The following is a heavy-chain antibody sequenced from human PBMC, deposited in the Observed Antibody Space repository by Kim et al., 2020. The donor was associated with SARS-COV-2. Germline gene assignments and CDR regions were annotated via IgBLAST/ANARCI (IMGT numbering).Heavy chain of an antibody. CDR3: ARGHPGVVRGVHPPDY. Sequence: ASVKVSCKASGYTFTGYYMHWVRQAPGQGLEWMGWINPNSGGTNYAQKFQGRVTMTRDTSISTAYMELSRLRSDDTAVYYCARGHPGVVRGVHPPDYWGQGTLVTVSS. D-gene: IGHD3-10*01. J-gene: IGHJ4*02. CDR2: INPNSGGT. CDR1: GYTFTGYY. V-gene: IGHV1-2*02.